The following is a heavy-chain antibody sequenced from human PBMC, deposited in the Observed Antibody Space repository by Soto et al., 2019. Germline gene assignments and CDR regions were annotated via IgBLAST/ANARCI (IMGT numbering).Heavy chain of an antibody. CDR2: VHESGST. V-gene: IGHV4-61*08. J-gene: IGHJ4*02. Sequence: PSETLSLTCTVSGGSIRNGDYYWGWIRQPPGKGLEWIGCVHESGSTDYNPSLRGRVIISLHTSKSQFSLSLRSATAADTATYYCARGTRALITSFFAYWGQGIPVTVSS. CDR1: GGSIRNGDYY. D-gene: IGHD1-20*01. CDR3: ARGTRALITSFFAY.